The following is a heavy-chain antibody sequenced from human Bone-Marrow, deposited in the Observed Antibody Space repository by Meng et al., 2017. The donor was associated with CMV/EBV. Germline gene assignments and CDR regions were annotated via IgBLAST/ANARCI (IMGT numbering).Heavy chain of an antibody. CDR3: ARDRQPFGVVISGFDP. CDR1: GYNFANLG. V-gene: IGHV1-18*01. CDR2: VSTYNGNT. Sequence: SGYNFANLGHSRVRQAHGQGFEGRGGVSTYNGNTNYAQKHQGRVTMTKDTSTSTAYMELRSLRSDDTAVYYCARDRQPFGVVISGFDPWGQGTLVTVSS. D-gene: IGHD3-3*01. J-gene: IGHJ5*02.